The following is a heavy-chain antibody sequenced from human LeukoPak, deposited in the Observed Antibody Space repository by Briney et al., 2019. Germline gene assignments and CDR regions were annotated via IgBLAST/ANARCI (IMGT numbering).Heavy chain of an antibody. CDR3: ARDLGYY. D-gene: IGHD3-16*01. J-gene: IGHJ4*02. Sequence: GGSLRLSCAASGFTFDDYGMNWVRQAPGKGLEWVSGVNWNGISTGYADSVKGRFTISRDNAKNSLYLQMNSLRAEDTAVYYCARDLGYYWGQGTLVTVSS. CDR1: GFTFDDYG. CDR2: VNWNGIST. V-gene: IGHV3-20*04.